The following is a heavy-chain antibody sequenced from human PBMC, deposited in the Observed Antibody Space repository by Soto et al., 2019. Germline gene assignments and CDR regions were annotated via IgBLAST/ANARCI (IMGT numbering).Heavy chain of an antibody. J-gene: IGHJ6*02. V-gene: IGHV3-30*18. CDR1: GFTCSHYG. Sequence: QVQLVESGGGVVQPGRSLRLSCAASGFTCSHYGMHWVLQSPGKGLEWVAVISYDGTNKYYADSVKGRFTISRDNSKNTMYLQMNILRAEDTAVYDCAKDGGWLPGYYYYGMDVWGQGTTVTVSS. CDR3: AKDGGWLPGYYYYGMDV. CDR2: ISYDGTNK. D-gene: IGHD6-19*01.